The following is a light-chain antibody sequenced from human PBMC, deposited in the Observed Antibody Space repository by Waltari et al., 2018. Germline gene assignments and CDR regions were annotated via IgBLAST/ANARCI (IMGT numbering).Light chain of an antibody. J-gene: IGLJ3*02. CDR1: SSDLGAYNA. CDR3: SSKTTRDTRL. V-gene: IGLV2-14*03. CDR2: DVH. Sequence: QSALTQPASVSGSPGQSITISCTGTSSDLGAYNAFSWYQQHPGKAPKVVIYDVHNRPSGVSNRFSGSMSGNTASLTISGLQTEDEADYYCSSKTTRDTRLFGGGTKLTVL.